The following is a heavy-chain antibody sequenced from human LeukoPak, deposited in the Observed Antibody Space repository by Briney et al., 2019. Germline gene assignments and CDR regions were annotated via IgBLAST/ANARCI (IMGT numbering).Heavy chain of an antibody. J-gene: IGHJ6*02. CDR3: ARACSSSWYYYYGMDV. CDR1: GYTFTSYD. D-gene: IGHD6-13*01. CDR2: MNPNSGNT. Sequence: ASVKVSCKASGYTFTSYDINWVRQATGQGLEWMGWMNPNSGNTGYAQKFQGRVTMTRNTSISTAYMELSSLRSEDTAVYYCARACSSSWYYYYGMDVWGQGTTVTVSS. V-gene: IGHV1-8*01.